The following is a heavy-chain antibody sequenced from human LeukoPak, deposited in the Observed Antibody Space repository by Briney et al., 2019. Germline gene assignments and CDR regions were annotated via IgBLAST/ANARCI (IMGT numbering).Heavy chain of an antibody. CDR1: GFTFSSYD. CDR3: AKDRRQLWGPRFDY. J-gene: IGHJ4*02. D-gene: IGHD5-18*01. CDR2: ISSSSSYI. V-gene: IGHV3-21*04. Sequence: PGGSLRLSCAASGFTFSSYDMSWVRQAPGKGLEWVSSISSSSSYIYYADSVKGRFTISRDNAKNTLYLQMNSLRAEDTAVYYCAKDRRQLWGPRFDYWGQGTLVTVSS.